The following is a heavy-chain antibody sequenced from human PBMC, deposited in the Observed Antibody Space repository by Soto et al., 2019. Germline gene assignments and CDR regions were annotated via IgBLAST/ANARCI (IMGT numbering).Heavy chain of an antibody. J-gene: IGHJ3*02. D-gene: IGHD2-15*01. CDR1: GFTVSSNY. CDR2: IYSGGST. V-gene: IGHV3-53*04. Sequence: EVQLVESGGGLVQPGGSLRLSCAASGFTVSSNYMSWVRQAPGKGLEWVSVIYSGGSTYYADSVKGRFTISRHNSKNTLYLQMNSLRAEDTAVYYCARLPRARGWYGGDAFDIWGQGTMVTVSS. CDR3: ARLPRARGWYGGDAFDI.